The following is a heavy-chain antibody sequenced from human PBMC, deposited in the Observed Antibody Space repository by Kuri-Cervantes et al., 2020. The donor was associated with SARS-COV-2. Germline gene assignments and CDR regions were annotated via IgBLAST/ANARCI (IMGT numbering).Heavy chain of an antibody. D-gene: IGHD3-3*01. CDR3: AKSRSEGGGFFDYGVDV. Sequence: HTGAASGFTFSNYGMHCVRQAPGKGLEWVALVSYDGSYKYYAGSVRGRFTISRDNSNKTVYLQMNSLRTEDTAVYYCAKSRSEGGGFFDYGVDVWGQGTTVTVSS. CDR1: GFTFSNYG. V-gene: IGHV3-30*18. CDR2: VSYDGSYK. J-gene: IGHJ6*02.